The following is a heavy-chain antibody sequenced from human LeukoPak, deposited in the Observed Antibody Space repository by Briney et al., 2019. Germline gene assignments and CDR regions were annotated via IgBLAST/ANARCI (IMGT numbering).Heavy chain of an antibody. CDR1: GGSISSSSYY. J-gene: IGHJ3*02. V-gene: IGHV4-39*01. CDR3: ARHPDHDYSNDGAFDI. Sequence: SETLSLTCTVSGGSISSSSYYWGWIRQPPGKGLEWIGSIYYNGSTYYNPSLKSRVTISVDTSKNQFSLKLSSVTAADTAVYYCARHPDHDYSNDGAFDIWGQGTMVTVSS. CDR2: IYYNGST. D-gene: IGHD4-11*01.